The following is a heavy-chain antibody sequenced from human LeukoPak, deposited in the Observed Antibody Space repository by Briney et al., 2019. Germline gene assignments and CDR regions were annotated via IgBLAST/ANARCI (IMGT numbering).Heavy chain of an antibody. CDR1: GYTFTSYG. Sequence: ASVKVSCKASGYTFTSYGISWVRQAPGQGLEWMGWISAYNGNTNYAQKLQGRVTMTTDTSTSTAYMELRSLRSDDTAVYYCARSSLLWFGELFTGGGWFDPWGQGTLVTVSS. J-gene: IGHJ5*02. CDR2: ISAYNGNT. V-gene: IGHV1-18*01. D-gene: IGHD3-10*01. CDR3: ARSSLLWFGELFTGGGWFDP.